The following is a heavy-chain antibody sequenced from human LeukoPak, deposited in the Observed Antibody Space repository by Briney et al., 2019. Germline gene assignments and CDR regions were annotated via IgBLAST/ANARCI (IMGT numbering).Heavy chain of an antibody. D-gene: IGHD2-2*01. V-gene: IGHV3-48*03. CDR1: GFTFSSYE. J-gene: IGHJ6*04. Sequence: GGSLRFSCAASGFTFSSYEMNWVRQAPGKGLEWVSYISSSGSTIYYADSVKGRFTISRDNAKNSLYLQMNSLRAEDTAVYYCARDRIVVVPAARVYYYYGMDVWGKGTTVTVSS. CDR3: ARDRIVVVPAARVYYYYGMDV. CDR2: ISSSGSTI.